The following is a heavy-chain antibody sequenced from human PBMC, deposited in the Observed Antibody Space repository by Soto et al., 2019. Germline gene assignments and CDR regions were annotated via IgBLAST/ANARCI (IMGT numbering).Heavy chain of an antibody. CDR1: GGSISSYY. V-gene: IGHV4-59*12. Sequence: SETLSLTCTVSGGSISSYYWSWIRQPPGKGLEWIGYIYYSGSTNYNPSLKSRVTTSVDTSKNQFSLKLSSVTAADTAVYYCAREAVTVTSNYYYYMDVWGKGTTVTV. J-gene: IGHJ6*03. CDR3: AREAVTVTSNYYYYMDV. CDR2: IYYSGST. D-gene: IGHD4-17*01.